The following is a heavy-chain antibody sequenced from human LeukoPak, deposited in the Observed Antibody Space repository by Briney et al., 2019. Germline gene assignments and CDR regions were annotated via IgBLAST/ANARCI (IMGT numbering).Heavy chain of an antibody. CDR3: ARETYCTSTNCPIGDYFDY. D-gene: IGHD2-2*01. CDR2: IGTAGDI. Sequence: PGGSLRLSCAASGFTFSNYDMHWVRQATGKGLEWVSGIGTAGDIYYPGSVKGRFTISRENAKNSLYLQMNSLRAEDTAVYYCARETYCTSTNCPIGDYFDYWGQGTLVTVSS. V-gene: IGHV3-13*01. CDR1: GFTFSNYD. J-gene: IGHJ4*02.